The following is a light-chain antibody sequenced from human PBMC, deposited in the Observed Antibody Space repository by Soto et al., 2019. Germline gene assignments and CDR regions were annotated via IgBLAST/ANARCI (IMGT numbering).Light chain of an antibody. J-gene: IGKJ1*01. CDR2: KTS. CDR3: QEYNTNSRT. Sequence: IQMTQFPSTPTASVGDTVTITCRASESIYSWLAWYKQMPGKAPQLLIYKTSTLHVGVSSRYSGSGSGAEYTLTISSLQPDDFASYYCQEYNTNSRTFGQGT. CDR1: ESIYSW. V-gene: IGKV1-5*03.